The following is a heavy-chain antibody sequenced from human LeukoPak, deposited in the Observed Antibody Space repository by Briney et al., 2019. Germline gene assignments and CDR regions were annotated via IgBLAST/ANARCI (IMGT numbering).Heavy chain of an antibody. D-gene: IGHD6-13*01. Sequence: SETLSLTCTVSGGSISSSSYYWGWIRQPPGKGLEWIGSIYYSGSTYYNPSLKSRVTISVDTSKNQFSLKLSSVTAADTAVYYCARSEAEFDPWGRGTLVTVSS. CDR3: ARSEAEFDP. V-gene: IGHV4-39*01. CDR1: GGSISSSSYY. CDR2: IYYSGST. J-gene: IGHJ5*02.